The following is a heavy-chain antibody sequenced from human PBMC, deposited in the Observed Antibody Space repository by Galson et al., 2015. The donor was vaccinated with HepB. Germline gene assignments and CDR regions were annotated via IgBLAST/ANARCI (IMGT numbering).Heavy chain of an antibody. D-gene: IGHD3-16*01. CDR1: EFTVSTNY. Sequence: SLRLSCAASEFTVSTNYMNWVRQAPGKGLEWVSLIDSGARTYYAASVKGRFTIFRDNSKNTLYLHMNSLRAEDTAVYYCAREGAGGGMAGWGQGTTVTVSS. CDR2: IDSGART. CDR3: AREGAGGGMAG. J-gene: IGHJ6*02. V-gene: IGHV3-53*01.